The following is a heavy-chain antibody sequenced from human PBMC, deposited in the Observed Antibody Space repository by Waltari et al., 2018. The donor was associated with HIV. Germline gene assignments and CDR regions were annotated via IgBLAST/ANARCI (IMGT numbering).Heavy chain of an antibody. CDR2: IYPGDSDT. D-gene: IGHD2-2*01. CDR1: GYTFTSSW. V-gene: IGHV5-51*01. J-gene: IGHJ3*02. CDR3: ARQDIVVVPDAFDI. Sequence: EVQLVQSGAEVKKPGESLKISCTGSGYTFTSSWIGWVRQMPGKGLEWMGIIYPGDSDTTYSPSFQGQVTISADKSISTAYLQWSSLKASDTAMYYCARQDIVVVPDAFDIWGQGTMVTVSS.